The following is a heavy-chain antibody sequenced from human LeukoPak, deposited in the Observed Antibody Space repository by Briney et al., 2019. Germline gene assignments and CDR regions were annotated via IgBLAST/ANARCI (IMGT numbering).Heavy chain of an antibody. CDR2: INHSGST. Sequence: PSETLSLTCAVYGGSFSGYYWSWIRQPPGKGLEWIGEINHSGSTNYNPSLKSRVTIPVDTSKNQFSLKLSSVTAADTAVYYCARAGGPLRYYYYYYMDVWGKGTTVTVSS. CDR3: ARAGGPLRYYYYYYMDV. V-gene: IGHV4-34*01. CDR1: GGSFSGYY. J-gene: IGHJ6*03. D-gene: IGHD3-16*01.